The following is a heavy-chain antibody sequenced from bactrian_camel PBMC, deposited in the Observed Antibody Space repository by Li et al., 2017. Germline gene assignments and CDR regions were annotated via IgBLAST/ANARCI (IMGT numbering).Heavy chain of an antibody. J-gene: IGHJ4*01. CDR1: GFTFSSAA. CDR2: INSGGGTT. D-gene: IGHD5*01. Sequence: QLVEFGGGLVQPGGSLRLSCAASGFTFSSAAMSWVRQAPGKGLEWVSAINSGGGTTYYADSVKGRFTISRDNAKNTLYLQLNSLKTEDTAMYYCANLGDYGLEALWGQGTQVTVS. V-gene: IGHV3S31*01. CDR3: ANLGDYGLEAL.